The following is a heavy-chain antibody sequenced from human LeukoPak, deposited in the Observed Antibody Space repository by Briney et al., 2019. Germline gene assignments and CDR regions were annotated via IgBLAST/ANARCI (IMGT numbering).Heavy chain of an antibody. Sequence: PSETLSLTCTVSGYSISSGYYWGWIRRPPGKGLEWIGSIYHSGSTYYNPSLKSRFTISIDTSKNQFFLKVNSVTAADTATYYCARQGNGYSRVDYWGQGTLVSDSS. CDR1: GYSISSGYY. CDR3: ARQGNGYSRVDY. CDR2: IYHSGST. J-gene: IGHJ4*02. D-gene: IGHD5-24*01. V-gene: IGHV4-38-2*02.